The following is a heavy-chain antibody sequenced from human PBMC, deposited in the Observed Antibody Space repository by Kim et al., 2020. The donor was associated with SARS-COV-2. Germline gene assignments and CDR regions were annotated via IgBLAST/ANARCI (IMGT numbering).Heavy chain of an antibody. CDR3: ARGGGPYDSSGVDI. CDR1: GFTFSSYD. Sequence: GGSLRLSCAASGFTFSSYDMHWVRQATGKGLEWVSAIGTAGDSYYPGSVKGRFTISRENAKNSLYLQMNSLRAGDTAVYYCARGGGPYDSSGVDIWGQGTMVTVSS. D-gene: IGHD3-22*01. J-gene: IGHJ3*02. V-gene: IGHV3-13*01. CDR2: IGTAGDS.